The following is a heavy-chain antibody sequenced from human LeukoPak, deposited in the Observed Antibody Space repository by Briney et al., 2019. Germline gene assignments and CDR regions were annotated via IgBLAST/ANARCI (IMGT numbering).Heavy chain of an antibody. CDR3: ARRGVAVST. Sequence: SETLSLTCAVYGGSFNRYSWNWIRQPPGKGLEWIGEINHSGITNYNPSLKSRLTISVDTSKNQFSLRLTSVTAADTAVYYCARRGVAVSTWGQETPVTVSS. J-gene: IGHJ5*02. V-gene: IGHV4-34*01. CDR2: INHSGIT. CDR1: GGSFNRYS. D-gene: IGHD3-10*01.